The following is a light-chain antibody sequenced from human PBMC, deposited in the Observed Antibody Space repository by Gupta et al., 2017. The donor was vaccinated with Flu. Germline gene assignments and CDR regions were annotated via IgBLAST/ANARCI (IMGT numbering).Light chain of an antibody. V-gene: IGKV1-5*03. CDR3: QRYNSYSYS. Sequence: DMQLTQSPSTLSASVGDRVTITCRASQSMSSWLTWYQQKPGKAPKLLIYKASSLASGVPSRFSGSGSGTELALTISSLQPDDFASYYCQRYNSYSYSFGQGTKLEIK. J-gene: IGKJ2*03. CDR2: KAS. CDR1: QSMSSW.